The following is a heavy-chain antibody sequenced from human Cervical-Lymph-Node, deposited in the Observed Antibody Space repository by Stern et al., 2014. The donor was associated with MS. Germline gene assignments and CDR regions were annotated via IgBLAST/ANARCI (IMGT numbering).Heavy chain of an antibody. J-gene: IGHJ5*02. D-gene: IGHD6-6*01. V-gene: IGHV1-2*02. Sequence: VQLVESGAEVEKPGASVKVSCKASGYIFTDYYLHWGRQAPGQGLEWMGRINPKSGSTSYAQSFQGRVTLNRDTSITTAYMDLSRLTSDDTAVYYCTRALRIADRPSPGGHWFDPWGQGTLVIVSS. CDR3: TRALRIADRPSPGGHWFDP. CDR2: INPKSGST. CDR1: GYIFTDYY.